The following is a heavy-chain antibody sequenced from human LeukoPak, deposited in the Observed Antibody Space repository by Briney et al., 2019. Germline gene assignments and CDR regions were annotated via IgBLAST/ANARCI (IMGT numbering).Heavy chain of an antibody. CDR1: GGSITSSSYY. V-gene: IGHV4-39*01. CDR2: FYYSGST. CDR3: ARGRRDGYNLEYFDK. Sequence: SQTLSLTCTVSGGSITSSSYYWGWIRQPPGKGLQWIGSFYYSGSTYYNPSLKSRVTIYVDTSKNQFYLKLSSVTAADTAVYYCARGRRDGYNLEYFDKWGQGTLVTVSS. J-gene: IGHJ4*02. D-gene: IGHD5-24*01.